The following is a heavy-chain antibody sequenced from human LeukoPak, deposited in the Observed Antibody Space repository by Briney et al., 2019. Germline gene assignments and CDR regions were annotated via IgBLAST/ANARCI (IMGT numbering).Heavy chain of an antibody. J-gene: IGHJ6*03. D-gene: IGHD6-19*01. CDR2: IHYSGST. CDR1: GGSISGYY. V-gene: IGHV4-59*01. Sequence: PSETLSLTCSVSGGSISGYYWSWIRQPPGKGLEWIGHIHYSGSTHYNPSLKSRVTISVDTSKNQFSLKLSSVTAADTAVYFCARTQEAGYSSGRYDSYYYYMDVWGKGTTVTISS. CDR3: ARTQEAGYSSGRYDSYYYYMDV.